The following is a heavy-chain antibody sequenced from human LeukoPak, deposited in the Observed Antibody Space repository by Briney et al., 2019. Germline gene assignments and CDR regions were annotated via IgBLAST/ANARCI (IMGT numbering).Heavy chain of an antibody. J-gene: IGHJ3*02. D-gene: IGHD3-22*01. CDR1: GGSISSGGYS. Sequence: PSETLSLTCAVSGGSISSGGYSWSWIRQPPGKGLEWIGYIYHSGSTYYNPSLKSRVTISVDRSKNQFSLKLSSVTAADTAVYYCARTPDSRGDAFDIWDQGTMVTVSS. CDR2: IYHSGST. V-gene: IGHV4-30-2*01. CDR3: ARTPDSRGDAFDI.